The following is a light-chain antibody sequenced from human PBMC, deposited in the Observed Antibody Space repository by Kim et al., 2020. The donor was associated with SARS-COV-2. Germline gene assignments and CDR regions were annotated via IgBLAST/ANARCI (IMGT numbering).Light chain of an antibody. V-gene: IGLV3-19*01. CDR2: GKN. J-gene: IGLJ2*01. Sequence: SELTQDPAVSVALGQTVRITCQGDSLRSYYASWYQQKPGQAPVLVIYGKNNRPSGIPDRFSGSSSGNTASLTITGAQAEDEADYYCNSRDSSGNHVVFCG. CDR1: SLRSYY. CDR3: NSRDSSGNHVV.